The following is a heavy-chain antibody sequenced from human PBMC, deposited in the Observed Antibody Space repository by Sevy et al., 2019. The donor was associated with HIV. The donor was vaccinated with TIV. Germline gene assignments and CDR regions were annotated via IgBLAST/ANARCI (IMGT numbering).Heavy chain of an antibody. CDR3: AHSADCGGDCYWKVFDY. Sequence: SGPTLVNPTQTLTLTCTFSGFSLSTSGVGVGWIRQPPGKALEWLALIYWNDDKRYSPSLKSRLTITKDTSKNQVVLTMTNMDPVDTATYYCAHSADCGGDCYWKVFDYWGQGTLVTVSS. J-gene: IGHJ4*02. CDR1: GFSLSTSGVG. D-gene: IGHD2-21*02. CDR2: IYWNDDK. V-gene: IGHV2-5*01.